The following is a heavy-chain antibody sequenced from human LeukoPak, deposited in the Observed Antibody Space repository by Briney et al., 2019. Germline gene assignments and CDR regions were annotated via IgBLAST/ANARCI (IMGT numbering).Heavy chain of an antibody. D-gene: IGHD1-26*01. CDR3: APKGPSGSYVY. CDR2: IKEDGSER. V-gene: IGHV3-7*01. CDR1: GFTFSNYW. Sequence: PGGSLRLSCAASGFTFSNYWMSWVRQAPGKGLEWVANIKEDGSERFHVGSVRGRFTISRDNAKNSLYLQMNSLRAEDTAVYYCAPKGPSGSYVYWGQGTLVTVSS. J-gene: IGHJ4*02.